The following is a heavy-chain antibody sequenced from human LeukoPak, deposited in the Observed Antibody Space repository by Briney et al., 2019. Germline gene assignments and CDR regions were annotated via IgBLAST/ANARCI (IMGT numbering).Heavy chain of an antibody. CDR2: IYYSGST. CDR3: AREGYYYYYMDV. J-gene: IGHJ6*03. V-gene: IGHV4-39*07. CDR1: GGSISSSSYY. Sequence: TSETLSLTCTVSGGSISSSSYYWGWIRQPPGRGLEWIGSIYYSGSTYYNPSLKSRVTISVDTSKNQFSLKLSSVTAADTAVYYCAREGYYYYYMDVWGKGTTVTISS.